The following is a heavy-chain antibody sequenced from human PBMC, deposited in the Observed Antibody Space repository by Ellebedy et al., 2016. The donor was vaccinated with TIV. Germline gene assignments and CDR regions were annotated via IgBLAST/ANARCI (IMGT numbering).Heavy chain of an antibody. CDR1: GGSISSYY. CDR2: IYYSGST. Sequence: SETLSLTXTVSGGSISSYYWSWIRQPPGKGLEWIGYIYYSGSTNYNPSLKSRVTISVDTSKNQFSLKLSSVTAADTAVYYCARGWAYCGGDCYPPYYFDYWGQGTLVTVSS. D-gene: IGHD2-21*01. V-gene: IGHV4-59*01. J-gene: IGHJ4*02. CDR3: ARGWAYCGGDCYPPYYFDY.